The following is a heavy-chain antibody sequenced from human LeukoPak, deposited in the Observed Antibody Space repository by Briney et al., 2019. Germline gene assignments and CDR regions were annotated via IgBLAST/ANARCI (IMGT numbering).Heavy chain of an antibody. D-gene: IGHD5-18*01. J-gene: IGHJ4*02. V-gene: IGHV3-30*04. CDR3: ARDTASEYFDY. Sequence: GGSLRLSCAASGFTFSSYAMHWVRQAPGKGLEWVAVISYDGSNKYYADSVKGRFTISRDNSKNTLYLQMNSLRAEDTAVYYCARDTASEYFDYWGQGTQVTVSS. CDR1: GFTFSSYA. CDR2: ISYDGSNK.